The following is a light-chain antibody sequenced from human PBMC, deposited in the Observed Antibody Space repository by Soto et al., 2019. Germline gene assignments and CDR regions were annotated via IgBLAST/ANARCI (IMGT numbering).Light chain of an antibody. CDR1: QTISNW. CDR2: KAS. CDR3: QQFMTYRT. J-gene: IGKJ1*01. V-gene: IGKV1-5*03. Sequence: IQMTQSPSTLSASVGDRVTITCRASQTISNWLAWYQQKPGKAPNLLIYKASSLASGVPSRFSGSGSGTVFTLTISSLQPDDFATYYCQQFMTYRTLGQGTKVDIK.